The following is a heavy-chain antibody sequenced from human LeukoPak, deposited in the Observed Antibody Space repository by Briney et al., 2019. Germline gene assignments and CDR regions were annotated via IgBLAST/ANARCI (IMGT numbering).Heavy chain of an antibody. Sequence: GGSLRLSCAASGFTFSSYSMNWVRQAPGKGLEWVSSISSSSSYIYYADSVKGRFTISRDNAKKSLYLQMNSLRAEDTAVYYCASNSYDSSGYYYSWGLGTLVTVSS. CDR3: ASNSYDSSGYYYS. D-gene: IGHD3-22*01. V-gene: IGHV3-21*01. J-gene: IGHJ4*02. CDR2: ISSSSSYI. CDR1: GFTFSSYS.